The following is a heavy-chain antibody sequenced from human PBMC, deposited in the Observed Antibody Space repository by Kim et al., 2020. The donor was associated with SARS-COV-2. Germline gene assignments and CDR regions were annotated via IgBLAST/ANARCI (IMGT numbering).Heavy chain of an antibody. V-gene: IGHV3-33*08. CDR2: IWYDGSNK. J-gene: IGHJ6*04. CDR3: ARSDQGILLWSYYYYYGMYV. CDR1: GFTFSSSG. Sequence: GGSLRLSCAASGFTFSSSGMHWVRQAPGKGLEWVAVIWYDGSNKYYADSVKGRFTISRDNSKNTLYLQMNSLRAEDTAVYYCARSDQGILLWSYYYYYGMYVGPEGPTLTVFS. D-gene: IGHD1-26*01.